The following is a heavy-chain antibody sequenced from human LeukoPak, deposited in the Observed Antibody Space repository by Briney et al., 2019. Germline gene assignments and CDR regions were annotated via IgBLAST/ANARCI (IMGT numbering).Heavy chain of an antibody. D-gene: IGHD2-2*03. Sequence: GGSLRLSCTASGFTLSSYEMSWIRQAPGKGLEWVSSVDYSGGDTHYADSVMGRFTISRDNSKNTLYLQMNSLRDEDTAVYYCAKDSHWILFDDWGQGTLVTVSS. CDR3: AKDSHWILFDD. CDR1: GFTLSSYE. J-gene: IGHJ4*02. CDR2: VDYSGGDT. V-gene: IGHV3-23*01.